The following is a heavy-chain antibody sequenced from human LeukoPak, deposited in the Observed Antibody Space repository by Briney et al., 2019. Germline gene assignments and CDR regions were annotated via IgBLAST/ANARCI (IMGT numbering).Heavy chain of an antibody. CDR2: INPNSGGT. V-gene: IGHV1-2*06. D-gene: IGHD3-22*01. J-gene: IGHJ4*02. Sequence: ASVKVSCKASGYTFTGYYMHWVRQAPGQGLEWMGRINPNSGGTNYAQKFQGRVTMTEDTSTDTAYMELSSLRSEDTAVYYCATDSPRGYDSSGYYMDYWGQGTLVTVSS. CDR3: ATDSPRGYDSSGYYMDY. CDR1: GYTFTGYY.